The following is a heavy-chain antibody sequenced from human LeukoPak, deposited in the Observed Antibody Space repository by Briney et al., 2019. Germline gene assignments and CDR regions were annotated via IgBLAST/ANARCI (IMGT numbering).Heavy chain of an antibody. CDR3: ARDAGKLSCSH. CDR1: GYSFTSYW. V-gene: IGHV1-18*04. D-gene: IGHD1-14*01. CDR2: INAYNGNT. Sequence: GESLKISCKGSGYSFTSYWIGWVRQAPGQGLEWIGWINAYNGNTNYGRKLQGRVTMTTDTTTSTAYMELRSLRSDDTAVYYCARDAGKLSCSHWGQGTLVTVSS. J-gene: IGHJ4*02.